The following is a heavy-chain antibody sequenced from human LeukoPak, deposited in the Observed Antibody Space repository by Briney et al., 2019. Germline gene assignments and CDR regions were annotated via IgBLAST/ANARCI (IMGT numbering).Heavy chain of an antibody. CDR2: VNPSSGGT. CDR1: GYTFNGYY. Sequence: ASVKVSCKASGYTFNGYYIQWVRQAPGQGLEWMGWVNPSSGGTNYAQKFQGRVTMTRDTSITTAYMELSSLRSDDTAVYYCARDRNFPDLDYWGQGTLVTVSS. CDR3: ARDRNFPDLDY. V-gene: IGHV1-2*02. J-gene: IGHJ4*02. D-gene: IGHD1-7*01.